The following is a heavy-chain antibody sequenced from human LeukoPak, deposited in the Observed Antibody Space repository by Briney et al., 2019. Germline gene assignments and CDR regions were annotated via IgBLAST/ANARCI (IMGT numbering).Heavy chain of an antibody. CDR3: AMGGVGATRNGMDV. D-gene: IGHD1-26*01. CDR2: ISSSGSTI. Sequence: PGGSLRLSCAASGFTFSSYEMNWVRQAPGKGLEWVSYISSSGSTIYYADSVKGRFTISRDNAKNSLYLQMNSLGAEDTAVYYCAMGGVGATRNGMDVWGQGTTVTVSS. CDR1: GFTFSSYE. J-gene: IGHJ6*02. V-gene: IGHV3-48*03.